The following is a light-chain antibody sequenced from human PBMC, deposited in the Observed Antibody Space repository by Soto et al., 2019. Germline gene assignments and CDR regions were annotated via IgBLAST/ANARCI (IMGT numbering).Light chain of an antibody. V-gene: IGLV4-69*01. J-gene: IGLJ3*02. CDR2: LNSDGSH. CDR1: SGHSSYA. Sequence: QAVVTQSPSASASLGASVKLTCTLSSGHSSYAIAWHQQQPEKDPRYLMKLNSDGSHSKGDGIPDRFSGSSSGAERYLTISSLQSEDGADYYCQTWGTGIRVFGGGTKLTVL. CDR3: QTWGTGIRV.